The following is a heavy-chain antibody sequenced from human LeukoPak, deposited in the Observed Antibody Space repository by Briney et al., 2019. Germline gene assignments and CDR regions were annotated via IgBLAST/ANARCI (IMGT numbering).Heavy chain of an antibody. CDR2: INPNSGGT. CDR1: GYTFTGYY. CDR3: ARDSAIEADNAFDI. V-gene: IGHV1-2*02. J-gene: IGHJ3*02. D-gene: IGHD3-10*01. Sequence: ASVKVSCKASGYTFTGYYIHWVRQAPGQGLEWVGWINPNSGGTSYAQNFQGRVTMTRDTSISTAYMELSRLRSDDTAMYYCARDSAIEADNAFDIWGQGTMLTVSS.